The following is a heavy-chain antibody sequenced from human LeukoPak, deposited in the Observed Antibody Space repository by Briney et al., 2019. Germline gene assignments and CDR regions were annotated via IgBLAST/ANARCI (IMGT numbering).Heavy chain of an antibody. CDR1: RGSVSGYY. Sequence: SETLSLTCAIYRGSVSGYYWSWIRQSPGEGLEWIGEISHTGRSKNNPSLKSRVTISEDMSKKQFSLKLNSVTAADTALYYCARGFDGLTGYYPPDYWSQGTLVTVSS. CDR2: ISHTGRS. V-gene: IGHV4-34*01. CDR3: ARGFDGLTGYYPPDY. J-gene: IGHJ4*02. D-gene: IGHD3-9*01.